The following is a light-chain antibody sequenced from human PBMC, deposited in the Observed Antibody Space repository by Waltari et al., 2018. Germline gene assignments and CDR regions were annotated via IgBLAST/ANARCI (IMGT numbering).Light chain of an antibody. V-gene: IGKV3-20*01. Sequence: EIVLTQSPGTLSLSPGERVTPSCRASQSVGRSLAWYQQKPGQAPRLLIYDAFTRATGIADRFSGSGSGTDFSLTISRLDPEDFAVYYCQMYVRLPATFGQGTKVEIK. CDR3: QMYVRLPAT. CDR1: QSVGRS. CDR2: DAF. J-gene: IGKJ1*01.